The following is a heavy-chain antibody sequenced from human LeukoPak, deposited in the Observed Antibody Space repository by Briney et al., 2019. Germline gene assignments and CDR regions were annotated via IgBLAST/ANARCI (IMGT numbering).Heavy chain of an antibody. V-gene: IGHV4-38-2*02. CDR2: IFHTGRT. Sequence: SETLSLTCKVSGYSIGSDYYWAWLRQPPGKGLEWIGSIFHTGRTVYNPSYESRLTTSMDTSKNEFFLRLNSVTAADTAVYFCARDGGYPTTDEGFDPWGLGTLVTVSS. J-gene: IGHJ5*02. D-gene: IGHD5-12*01. CDR3: ARDGGYPTTDEGFDP. CDR1: GYSIGSDYY.